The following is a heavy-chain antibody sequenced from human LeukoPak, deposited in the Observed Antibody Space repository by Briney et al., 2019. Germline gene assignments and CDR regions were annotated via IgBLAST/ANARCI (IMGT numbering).Heavy chain of an antibody. J-gene: IGHJ4*02. V-gene: IGHV3-30*18. D-gene: IGHD3-22*01. CDR1: GFTFSSYG. Sequence: PEGSLRLSCAASGFTFSSYGMHWVRQAPGKGLEWVAVISYDGSNKYYADSVKGRFTISRDNSKNTLYLQMNSLRAEDTAVYYCAKDLGDSSGYYPPPFDYWGQGTLFAASS. CDR2: ISYDGSNK. CDR3: AKDLGDSSGYYPPPFDY.